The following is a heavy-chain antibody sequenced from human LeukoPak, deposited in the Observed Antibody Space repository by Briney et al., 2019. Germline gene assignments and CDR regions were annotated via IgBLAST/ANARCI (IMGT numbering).Heavy chain of an antibody. CDR3: KASYYYDSSGYYGPLHFDY. V-gene: IGHV4-38-2*02. CDR2: LYHSEST. CDR1: GYSISSGYY. J-gene: IGHJ4*02. Sequence: SETLSLTCSVSGYSISSGYYWGWIRQPPGKGLEWIGSLYHSESTYYSPSLKSRLTISVDTSKNQFSLKLSSVTAADTAVYYCKASYYYDSSGYYGPLHFDYWGQGTLVTVSS. D-gene: IGHD3-22*01.